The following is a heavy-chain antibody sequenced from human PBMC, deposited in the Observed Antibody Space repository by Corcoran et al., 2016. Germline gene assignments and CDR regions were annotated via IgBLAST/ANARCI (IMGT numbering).Heavy chain of an antibody. Sequence: QVQLVQSGAEVKKPGASVKVSCKASGYTFTSYDINWVRQATGQGLEWMGWMNPNSGNTGYAKKFQGRVTMTRNTSISTAYMERSSLRSADTAVYYCAKGVEPYEYVWGSYRAYYYYGMDVWGQGTTVTVSS. D-gene: IGHD3-16*02. CDR2: MNPNSGNT. CDR1: GYTFTSYD. CDR3: AKGVEPYEYVWGSYRAYYYYGMDV. J-gene: IGHJ6*02. V-gene: IGHV1-8*01.